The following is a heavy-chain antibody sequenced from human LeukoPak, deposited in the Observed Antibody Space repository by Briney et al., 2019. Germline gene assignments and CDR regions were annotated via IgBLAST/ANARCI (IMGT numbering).Heavy chain of an antibody. CDR2: ISSSSYI. CDR1: GLTFSSYS. CDR3: ARDKSSSG. V-gene: IGHV3-21*01. D-gene: IGHD6-19*01. J-gene: IGHJ4*02. Sequence: PGGSLRLSCAASGLTFSSYSMNWVRQAPGKGLKWISSISSSSYIYYADSVKGRFTISRDNAKNSLYLQMNSLRAEDTAVYYCARDKSSSGWGQGTLVTVSS.